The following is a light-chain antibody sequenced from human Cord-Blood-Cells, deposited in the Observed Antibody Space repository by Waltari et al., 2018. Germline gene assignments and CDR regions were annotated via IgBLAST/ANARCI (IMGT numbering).Light chain of an antibody. V-gene: IGLV2-23*01. Sequence: SALTQPASVSGSPGQSLTISCNGISSDVGSYNLVSWYQQHPGKAPKLMIYEGSKRPSGVSNRFSGSKSGNTASLTISGLQAEDEADYYCCSYAGSSRVFGGGTKLTVL. CDR1: SSDVGSYNL. J-gene: IGLJ3*02. CDR3: CSYAGSSRV. CDR2: EGS.